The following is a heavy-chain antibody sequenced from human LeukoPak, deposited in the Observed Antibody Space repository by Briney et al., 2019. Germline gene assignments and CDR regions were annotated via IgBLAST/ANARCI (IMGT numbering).Heavy chain of an antibody. D-gene: IGHD1-26*01. J-gene: IGHJ4*02. CDR2: ISGSGGTT. CDR3: AKEIVGVTEGGY. Sequence: GGSLRLSCAASGFTFNNNVMTWVRQAPGKGLDWVSAISGSGGTTYYADSVKGRFTISTDNSKNTLYLQMNSLRAEDTAVYYCAKEIVGVTEGGYWGQGTLVTVSS. CDR1: GFTFNNNV. V-gene: IGHV3-23*01.